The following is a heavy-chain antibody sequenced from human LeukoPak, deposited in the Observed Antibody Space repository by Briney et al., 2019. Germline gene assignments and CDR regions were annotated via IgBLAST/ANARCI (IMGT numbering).Heavy chain of an antibody. D-gene: IGHD3-3*01. V-gene: IGHV1-18*01. CDR1: GYTFTSYG. CDR3: ARDAWSGYYTYYYYGMDV. Sequence: ASVKVSCKASGYTFTSYGISWVRQAPGQGLEWMGWISAYNGNTNYAQKLQGRVTTTTDTSTSTAYMELRSLRSDDTAVYYCARDAWSGYYTYYYYGMDVWGQGTTVTVSS. J-gene: IGHJ6*02. CDR2: ISAYNGNT.